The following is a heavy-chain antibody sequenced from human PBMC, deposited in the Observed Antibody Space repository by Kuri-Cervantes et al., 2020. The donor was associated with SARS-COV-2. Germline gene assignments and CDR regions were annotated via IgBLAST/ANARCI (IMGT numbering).Heavy chain of an antibody. CDR1: GGSISSDF. Sequence: SETLSLTCTVSGGSISSDFWNWIRQPPGKGLEWIGYIYYSGSTKYNPSLKSRVTISVDTSKNQFSLRVSSVTAADTAVYYCARGGNWNDGFDIWGQGTMVTVSS. D-gene: IGHD1-20*01. V-gene: IGHV4-59*01. CDR3: ARGGNWNDGFDI. J-gene: IGHJ3*02. CDR2: IYYSGST.